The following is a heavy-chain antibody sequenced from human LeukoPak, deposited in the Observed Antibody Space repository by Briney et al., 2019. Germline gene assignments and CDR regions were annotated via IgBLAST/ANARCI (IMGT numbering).Heavy chain of an antibody. CDR1: GYSFTDYY. J-gene: IGHJ5*02. CDR2: INPKSGRT. D-gene: IGHD3-3*01. CDR3: ARADFVDAGPYLIGP. Sequence: ASVRVSCKTSGYSFTDYYIHWVHQAPGQGLEWMGWINPKSGRTSSARKFQDRVTMTRDPSISTVYMDMAWLTSDETAIYFCARADFVDAGPYLIGPWGQGTLVTVSS. V-gene: IGHV1-2*02.